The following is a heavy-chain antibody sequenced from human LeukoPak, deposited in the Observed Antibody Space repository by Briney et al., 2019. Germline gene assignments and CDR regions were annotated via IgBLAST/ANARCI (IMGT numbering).Heavy chain of an antibody. V-gene: IGHV4-39*07. J-gene: IGHJ4*02. CDR2: INHSGST. D-gene: IGHD2-2*01. Sequence: SETLSLTCTVSGGSISSSSYYWGWIRQPPGKGLEWIGEINHSGSTNYNPSLKSRVTISVGTSKNQFSLKLSSVTAADTAVYYCARGEHCSSTSCYPFDYWGQGTLVTVSS. CDR3: ARGEHCSSTSCYPFDY. CDR1: GGSISSSSYY.